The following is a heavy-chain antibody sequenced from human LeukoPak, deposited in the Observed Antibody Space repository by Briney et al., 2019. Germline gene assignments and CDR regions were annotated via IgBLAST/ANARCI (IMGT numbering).Heavy chain of an antibody. D-gene: IGHD1-1*01. CDR2: MNPNSGNT. J-gene: IGHJ6*03. V-gene: IGHV1-8*02. Sequence: ASVKVSCKASGGTFSSYAISWVRQAPGQGLEWMGWMNPNSGNTGYAQKFQGRVTMTRNTSISTAYMELSSLRSEDTAVYYCARGTRRRRGYYYYYMDVWGKGTTVTISS. CDR1: GGTFSSYA. CDR3: ARGTRRRRGYYYYYMDV.